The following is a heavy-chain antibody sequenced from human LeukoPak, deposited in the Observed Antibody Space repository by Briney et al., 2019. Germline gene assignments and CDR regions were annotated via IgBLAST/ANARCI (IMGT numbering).Heavy chain of an antibody. CDR3: PKYPQNNVLVVVALTYPYYGMDV. CDR2: VGAGAGST. V-gene: IGHV3-23*01. D-gene: IGHD2-8*02. J-gene: IGHJ6*02. CDR1: GFTFTSYA. Sequence: GGSLRLSCAASGFTFTSYAMTWVRQAPGKGLEWVAGVGAGAGSTYYADPVKGRFTIAKDNSKNTLYLQMKSLGVEATDLYYCPKYPQNNVLVVVALTYPYYGMDVRRRATTVTVPS.